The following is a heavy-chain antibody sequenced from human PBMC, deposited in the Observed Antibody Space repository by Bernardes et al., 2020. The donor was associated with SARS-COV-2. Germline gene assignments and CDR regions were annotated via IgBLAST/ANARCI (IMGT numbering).Heavy chain of an antibody. CDR2: ISGSGGST. J-gene: IGHJ3*02. D-gene: IGHD6-19*01. CDR3: ARSVAVAGTTAAFDI. Sequence: GGSLRLSCAASGFTFSSYAMSWVRQAPGKGLEWVSAISGSGGSTYYADSVKGRFTISRDNSKNTLYLQMNSLRSDDTAVYYCARSVAVAGTTAAFDIWGQGTMVTVSS. V-gene: IGHV3-23*01. CDR1: GFTFSSYA.